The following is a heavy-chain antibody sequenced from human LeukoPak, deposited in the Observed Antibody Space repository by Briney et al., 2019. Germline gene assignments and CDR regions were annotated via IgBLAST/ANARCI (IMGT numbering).Heavy chain of an antibody. CDR2: INHSGST. Sequence: SETLSLTCAVYGGSFSGYYWSWIRQPPGKGLEWIGEINHSGSTNYNPSLKSRATISVDTSKNQFSLKLSSVTAADTAVYYCARGSKLRYFDWLPQKGWFDPWGQGTLVTVSS. D-gene: IGHD3-9*01. V-gene: IGHV4-34*01. CDR3: ARGSKLRYFDWLPQKGWFDP. J-gene: IGHJ5*02. CDR1: GGSFSGYY.